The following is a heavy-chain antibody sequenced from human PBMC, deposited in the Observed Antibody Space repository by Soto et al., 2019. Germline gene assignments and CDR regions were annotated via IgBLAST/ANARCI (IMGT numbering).Heavy chain of an antibody. CDR3: AKGGYGSSWCNPGDN. CDR2: ISYDGSNK. D-gene: IGHD6-13*01. CDR1: GFTFSSNG. Sequence: QVQLVESGGGVVQPGRSLRLSCVASGFTFSSNGMHWVRQAPGKGLAWVAVISYDGSNKFYADSVKGRFTISRDNSKNTLFLQMTSLRAEDTAVYYCAKGGYGSSWCNPGDNWGQGTLVTVSS. J-gene: IGHJ4*02. V-gene: IGHV3-30*18.